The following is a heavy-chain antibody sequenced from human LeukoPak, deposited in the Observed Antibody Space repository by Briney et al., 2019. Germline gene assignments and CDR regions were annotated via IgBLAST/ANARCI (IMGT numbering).Heavy chain of an antibody. CDR2: LSWDGNIK. CDR1: GFTFSSHA. D-gene: IGHD1-26*01. Sequence: GGSLRLSCAASGFTFSSHAMHWVRQAPGKGLEWVSFLSWDGNIKYYTDSVKGRFTSSRDNSRNTPYLQMNSLGPQDTAVYYCARDISGGYSFDYWGQGTLVTVSS. CDR3: ARDISGGYSFDY. J-gene: IGHJ4*02. V-gene: IGHV3-30-3*01.